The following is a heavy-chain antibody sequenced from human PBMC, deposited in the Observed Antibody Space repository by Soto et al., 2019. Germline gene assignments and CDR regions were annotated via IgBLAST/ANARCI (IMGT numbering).Heavy chain of an antibody. V-gene: IGHV3-30-3*01. CDR3: AGVPAAYYYYYGMDV. CDR2: ISYDGSNK. D-gene: IGHD2-2*01. CDR1: GFTFSSYA. J-gene: IGHJ6*02. Sequence: LRLSCAASGFTFSSYAMHWVRQAPGKGLEWVAVISYDGSNKYYADSVKGRFTISRDNSKNTLYLQMNSLRAEDTTVYYCAGVPAAYYYYYGMDVWGQGTTVTVSS.